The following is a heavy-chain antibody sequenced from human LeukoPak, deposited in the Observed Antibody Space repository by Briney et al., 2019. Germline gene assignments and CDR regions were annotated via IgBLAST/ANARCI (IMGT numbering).Heavy chain of an antibody. CDR2: IYYSGST. J-gene: IGHJ3*02. CDR3: ARVRNTAMVPDALDI. CDR1: GGSISSGDYY. D-gene: IGHD5-18*01. Sequence: SETLSLTCTVSGGSISSGDYYWSWIRQPPGKGLEWIGYIYYSGSTYYNPSLKSRVTISVDTSKNQFSLKLSSVTAADTAAYYCARVRNTAMVPDALDIWGQGTMVTVSS. V-gene: IGHV4-30-4*08.